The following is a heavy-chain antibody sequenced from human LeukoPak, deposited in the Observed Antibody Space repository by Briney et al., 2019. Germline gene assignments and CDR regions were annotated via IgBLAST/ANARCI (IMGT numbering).Heavy chain of an antibody. CDR3: ARGSEGGSYYNWFDP. J-gene: IGHJ5*02. D-gene: IGHD1-26*01. CDR1: GGTFSSYA. Sequence: ASVKFSCKASGGTFSSYAISGVRQAPGQGLEWMGGIIPNFGTANYAQKFQGRVTITADEYTSTAYLELSSLRSEDTAVYYCARGSEGGSYYNWFDPWGQGTLVTVSS. CDR2: IIPNFGTA. V-gene: IGHV1-69*01.